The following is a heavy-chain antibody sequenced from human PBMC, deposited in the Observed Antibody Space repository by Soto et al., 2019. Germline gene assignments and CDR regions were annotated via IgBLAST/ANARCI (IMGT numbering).Heavy chain of an antibody. D-gene: IGHD6-13*01. J-gene: IGHJ4*02. CDR2: LSGRGGST. V-gene: IGHV3-23*01. CDR3: AKEISYRLAAAGIFDY. Sequence: GGSLRLSCAASGFTFSNFAMSWVRQAPGKGLEWVSTLSGRGGSTYYGDSVKGRFTISRDNSKNTLYLQMNSLRAEDTAVYYCAKEISYRLAAAGIFDYWGQGTLVTVSS. CDR1: GFTFSNFA.